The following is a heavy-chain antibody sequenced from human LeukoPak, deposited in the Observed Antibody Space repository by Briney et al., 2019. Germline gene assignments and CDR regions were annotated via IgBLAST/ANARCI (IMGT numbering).Heavy chain of an antibody. Sequence: SETLSLTCTVSGGSISSSSFHWGWIRQPPGKGLEWIGTIYYSGSTYYNPSLKSRVTISVDTSKNQFSLKLRSVTAADTATHYCARIFWSGYYYLDYWGQGTLVTVSS. V-gene: IGHV4-39*07. J-gene: IGHJ4*02. CDR3: ARIFWSGYYYLDY. CDR2: IYYSGST. D-gene: IGHD3-3*01. CDR1: GGSISSSSFH.